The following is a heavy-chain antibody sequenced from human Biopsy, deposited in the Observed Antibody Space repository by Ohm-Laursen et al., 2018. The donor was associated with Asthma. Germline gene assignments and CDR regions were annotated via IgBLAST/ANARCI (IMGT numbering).Heavy chain of an antibody. V-gene: IGHV1-3*04. CDR3: ARTYYDFLTGQVKDVFGV. D-gene: IGHD3-9*01. CDR1: GFNFISFA. J-gene: IGHJ3*01. Sequence: SVKVSYKASGFNFISFAIHWVRQAPGQRLEWMGWVNTGNGDTKYSQKFQGRVTITRDTSASTAYMELRSLRSEDTATYYCARTYYDFLTGQVKDVFGVWGQGTMVTVSS. CDR2: VNTGNGDT.